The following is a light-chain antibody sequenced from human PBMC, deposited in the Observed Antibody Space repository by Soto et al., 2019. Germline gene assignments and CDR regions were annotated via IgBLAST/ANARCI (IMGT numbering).Light chain of an antibody. V-gene: IGKV3-15*01. CDR3: HQYNNWPLT. CDR2: DTS. Sequence: EIVMTQSPVTLSVSPGERATLSCRASQSVSSNLAWYQQKPGQAPRLLIYDTSTRATGIPVRFSGSGSGTEFTLTICSLQSEDFAVYYCHQYNNWPLTFGGGTKVEIK. J-gene: IGKJ4*01. CDR1: QSVSSN.